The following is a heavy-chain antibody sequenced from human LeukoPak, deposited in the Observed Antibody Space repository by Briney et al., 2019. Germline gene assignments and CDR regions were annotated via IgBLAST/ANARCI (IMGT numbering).Heavy chain of an antibody. V-gene: IGHV3-48*01. CDR1: GFTFSSYS. Sequence: GGSLRLSCAASGFTFSSYSMNWVRQAPGKGLEWVSYISSSSSTIYYADSVKGRFTISRDNAKNSLYLQMNSLRAEDTAVYYCARAATGITIFEVVTRFDYWGQGTLVTVSS. CDR3: ARAATGITIFEVVTRFDY. J-gene: IGHJ4*02. CDR2: ISSSSSTI. D-gene: IGHD3-3*01.